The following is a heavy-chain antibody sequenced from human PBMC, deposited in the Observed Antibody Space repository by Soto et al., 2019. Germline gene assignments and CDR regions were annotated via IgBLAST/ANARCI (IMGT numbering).Heavy chain of an antibody. D-gene: IGHD2-2*02. CDR1: GYSFTNYW. CDR2: IYPGNSNT. Sequence: GESLKISCKGSGYSFTNYWIGWVRQMPGKGLEWMGIIYPGNSNTRYSPSFQGQVTISADKSISTAYLQWSSLKASDTAMYYCARQGYCSSTACYTVDYWGQGTLVTVSS. V-gene: IGHV5-51*01. CDR3: ARQGYCSSTACYTVDY. J-gene: IGHJ4*02.